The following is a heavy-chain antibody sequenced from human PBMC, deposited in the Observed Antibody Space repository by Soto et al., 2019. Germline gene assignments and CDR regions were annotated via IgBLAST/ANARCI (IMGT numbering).Heavy chain of an antibody. V-gene: IGHV3-23*01. CDR1: GFTFSTYA. J-gene: IGHJ4*02. Sequence: EVQLLESGGGLVQPGGSLRLSCAASGFTFSTYALNWVRQAPGKGLEWVSAIGGRGGSTYFADSVKGRFSISRDSSKNTLYLQMNSLRAEETAVYYCAKDGYGDRPYYFDYWGQGTLVTVSS. CDR3: AKDGYGDRPYYFDY. D-gene: IGHD4-17*01. CDR2: IGGRGGST.